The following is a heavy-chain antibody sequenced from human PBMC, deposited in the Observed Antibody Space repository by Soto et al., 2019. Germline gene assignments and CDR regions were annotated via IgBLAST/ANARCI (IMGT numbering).Heavy chain of an antibody. D-gene: IGHD4-17*01. Sequence: EVQLLESGGGLVQPGGSLRLSCAASGFTFSSYAMSWVRQAPGKGLEWVSAISGSGGTIYYADSVKGRFTISRDNAKNSVYLQMNSLRDDDTATYYCAREPSGGDDYGDPRESWGQGTLVTVSS. CDR3: AREPSGGDDYGDPRES. V-gene: IGHV3-23*01. CDR1: GFTFSSYA. CDR2: ISGSGGTI. J-gene: IGHJ5*02.